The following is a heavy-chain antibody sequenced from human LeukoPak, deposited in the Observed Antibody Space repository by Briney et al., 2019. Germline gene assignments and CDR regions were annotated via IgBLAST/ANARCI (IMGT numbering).Heavy chain of an antibody. CDR1: GFTFSSYW. CDR2: TNTDGSST. J-gene: IGHJ4*02. V-gene: IGHV3-74*03. CDR3: TKKGSRIAAAGPYFDY. Sequence: PGGSLRLSCAASGFTFSSYWMHWVRQAPGKGLVWVSGTNTDGSSTMYADSVKGRFTIARDNAKNTLYLQMNSLRAEDTAVYYCTKKGSRIAAAGPYFDYWGQGTLVTVSS. D-gene: IGHD6-13*01.